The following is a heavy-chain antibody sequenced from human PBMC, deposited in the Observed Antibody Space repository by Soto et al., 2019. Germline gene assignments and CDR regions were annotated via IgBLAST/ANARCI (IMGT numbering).Heavy chain of an antibody. Sequence: PSETLSLTCTVSGGSVSRGSYYWSWIRQPPGKGLEWIGYIYYSGSTNYNPSLKSRVTISVDTSKNQFSLKLSSVTAADTAVYYCASSSSSSFPWWFDPWGQGTLVTVSS. J-gene: IGHJ5*02. CDR3: ASSSSSSFPWWFDP. CDR2: IYYSGST. D-gene: IGHD6-6*01. V-gene: IGHV4-61*01. CDR1: GGSVSRGSYY.